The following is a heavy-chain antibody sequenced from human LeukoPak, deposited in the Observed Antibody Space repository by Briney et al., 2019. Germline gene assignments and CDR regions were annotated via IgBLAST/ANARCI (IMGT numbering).Heavy chain of an antibody. J-gene: IGHJ2*01. D-gene: IGHD2-2*01. CDR2: IYYSGST. CDR1: GGSISSYY. V-gene: IGHV4-59*08. Sequence: SETLSLTCTVSGGSISSYYWSWLRQPPGKGLEWIGYIYYSGSTNENPSLKSRVTISVDTSQNQFSLKLSSVTAADTAVYYCARPSNPYWYFDLWGRGTLVTVSS. CDR3: ARPSNPYWYFDL.